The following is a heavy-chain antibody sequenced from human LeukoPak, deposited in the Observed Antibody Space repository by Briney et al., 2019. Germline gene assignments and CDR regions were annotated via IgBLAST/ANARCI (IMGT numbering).Heavy chain of an antibody. V-gene: IGHV3-20*04. D-gene: IGHD2-2*01. J-gene: IGHJ3*02. CDR1: GFTFDDYG. CDR2: LNWNGGST. Sequence: GGSLRLSCAASGFTFDDYGMSWVRQAPGEGLEWVSGLNWNGGSTGYADSVKGRFTISRDNAKNSLYLQMNSLRAEDTALYYCAGYCSSTSCLDAFDIWGQGTMVTVSS. CDR3: AGYCSSTSCLDAFDI.